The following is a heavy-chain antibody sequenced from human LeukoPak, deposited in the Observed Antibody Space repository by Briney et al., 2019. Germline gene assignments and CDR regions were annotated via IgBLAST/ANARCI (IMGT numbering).Heavy chain of an antibody. D-gene: IGHD5-24*01. CDR3: ARVEMATITLFDY. CDR2: ISSSSSYI. J-gene: IGHJ4*02. CDR1: GFTFSSYS. V-gene: IGHV3-21*01. Sequence: GGSLRLSCAASGFTFSSYSMNWVRQAPGKGPEWVSSISSSSSYIYYADSVKGRFTISRDNAKNSLYLQMNSLRAEDTAVYYCARVEMATITLFDYWGQGTLVTVSS.